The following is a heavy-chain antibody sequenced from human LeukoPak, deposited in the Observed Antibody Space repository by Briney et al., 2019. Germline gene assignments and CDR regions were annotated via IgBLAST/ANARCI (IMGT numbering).Heavy chain of an antibody. Sequence: SETLSLTCTVSGGSITNTSYYWGWVRQPPGKGLEWIGYIYYSGSTNYNPSLKSRVTISVDTSKNQFSLKLSSVTAADTAVYYCARQGPLTRAFDIWGQGTMVTVSS. CDR3: ARQGPLTRAFDI. D-gene: IGHD3-16*01. V-gene: IGHV4-61*05. CDR1: GGSITNTSYY. J-gene: IGHJ3*02. CDR2: IYYSGST.